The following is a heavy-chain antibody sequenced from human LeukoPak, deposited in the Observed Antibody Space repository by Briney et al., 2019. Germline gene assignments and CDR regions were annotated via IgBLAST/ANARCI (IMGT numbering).Heavy chain of an antibody. CDR1: GYPFTGYY. D-gene: IGHD6-19*01. CDR2: INPSSGDT. CDR3: ARDGNEAVAGTGAVTY. Sequence: ASVKVSYKTSGYPFTGYYMHWVRQAPGQGLEWMGWINPSSGDTNYAQNFQGRVTMTRDTSISTAYMELSRLTSDDTAVYYCARDGNEAVAGTGAVTYWGQGTLVTVSS. J-gene: IGHJ4*02. V-gene: IGHV1-2*02.